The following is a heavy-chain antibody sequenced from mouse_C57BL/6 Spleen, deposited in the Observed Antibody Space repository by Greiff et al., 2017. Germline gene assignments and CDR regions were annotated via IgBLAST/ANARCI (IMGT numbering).Heavy chain of an antibody. CDR2: LPPNSVST. J-gene: IGHJ2*01. Sequence: QVQLQQPGAELVQPGASVKLSCKASGYTFTSYWMHWVKQRPGQGLEWIGMLPPNSVSTNYNEKFKSKATLTVDKSSSTAYMQLSSLTSEDSAVYYCARSSMAPTGCDYWGQGTTLTVSS. D-gene: IGHD2-2*01. CDR3: ARSSMAPTGCDY. V-gene: IGHV1-64*01. CDR1: GYTFTSYW.